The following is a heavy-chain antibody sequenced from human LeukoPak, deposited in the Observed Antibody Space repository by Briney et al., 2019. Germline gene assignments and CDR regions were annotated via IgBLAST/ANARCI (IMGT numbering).Heavy chain of an antibody. J-gene: IGHJ4*02. CDR1: GFTFSSYG. Sequence: PGGSLRLSCAASGFTFSSYGMHWVRQAPGKGLEWVAVIWYDGSNKYYADSVKGRFTISRDNSKNTLYLQMNSLRAEDTAVYYCARDRGDGYNEAFDYWGQGTLVTVSS. CDR2: IWYDGSNK. D-gene: IGHD5-24*01. V-gene: IGHV3-33*01. CDR3: ARDRGDGYNEAFDY.